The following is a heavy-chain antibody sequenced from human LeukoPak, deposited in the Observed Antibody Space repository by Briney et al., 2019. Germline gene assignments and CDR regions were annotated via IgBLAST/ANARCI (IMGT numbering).Heavy chain of an antibody. J-gene: IGHJ4*02. CDR1: GFTFSSYG. V-gene: IGHV3-33*06. CDR3: AKGLWVGFHFGSV. Sequence: GRSLRLSCAASGFTFSSYGVHWLRQAPGKGLEWVAVIWYDGSNEYYADSVKGRFTISRDNSKNTLWLQMNSLRVEDTAVYYCAKGLWVGFHFGSVWGQGTLVSVSS. D-gene: IGHD3-10*01. CDR2: IWYDGSNE.